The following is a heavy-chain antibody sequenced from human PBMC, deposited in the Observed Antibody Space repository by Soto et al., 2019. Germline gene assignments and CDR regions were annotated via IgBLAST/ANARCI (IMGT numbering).Heavy chain of an antibody. CDR2: INQDGSDT. CDR1: GLTFSNYW. V-gene: IGHV3-7*01. Sequence: DVQLVESGGGLVQPGGSLRLSCAASGLTFSNYWMTWVRQAPGKGLEWVANINQDGSDTYYVDSVKGRFTISRDNAENSLFLQMKRLRDEDTAVYFCAIWRAAGATWKVFDYWGQGTLVTVSS. CDR3: AIWRAAGATWKVFDY. J-gene: IGHJ4*02. D-gene: IGHD6-13*01.